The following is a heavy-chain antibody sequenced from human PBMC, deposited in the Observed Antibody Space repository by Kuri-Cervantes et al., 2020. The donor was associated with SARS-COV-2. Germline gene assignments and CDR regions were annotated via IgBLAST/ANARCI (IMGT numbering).Heavy chain of an antibody. Sequence: ASVKVSCKASGYTFTGYYMHWVRQAPGQGLEWMGWINPNSGDTNYAQNFQGWVTMTRDTSISTAYMALSRLRSDDTAVYYCATSGTSTDHYFDYWGQGTLVTVSS. CDR1: GYTFTGYY. CDR3: ATSGTSTDHYFDY. D-gene: IGHD1-14*01. J-gene: IGHJ4*02. CDR2: INPNSGDT. V-gene: IGHV1-2*04.